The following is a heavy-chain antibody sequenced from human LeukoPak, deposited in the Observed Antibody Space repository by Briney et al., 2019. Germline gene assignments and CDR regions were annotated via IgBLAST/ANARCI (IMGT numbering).Heavy chain of an antibody. J-gene: IGHJ3*02. CDR1: GYTFTSYG. CDR2: ISAYNGNT. D-gene: IGHD3-9*01. V-gene: IGHV1-18*04. CDR3: AREGLRYFDWPDDAFDI. Sequence: ASVKVSCKASGYTFTSYGISWLRQAPGQGLEWMGWISAYNGNTNYAQKLQGRVTMTTDTSTSTAYMELRSLRSDDTAVYYCAREGLRYFDWPDDAFDIWGQGTMVTVSS.